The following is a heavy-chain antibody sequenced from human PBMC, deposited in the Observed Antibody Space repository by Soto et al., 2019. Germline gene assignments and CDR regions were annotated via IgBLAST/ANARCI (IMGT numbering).Heavy chain of an antibody. CDR1: GYTFTSYA. Sequence: ASVKVSCKASGYTFTSYAMHWVRQAPGQRLEWMGWINAGNGNTKYSQKFQGRVTITRDTSASTAYMELSSLRSEDTAVYYCAAERDPTDPYKWVDPWGQGTLVTVSS. CDR3: AAERDPTDPYKWVDP. CDR2: INAGNGNT. D-gene: IGHD1-1*01. J-gene: IGHJ5*02. V-gene: IGHV1-3*01.